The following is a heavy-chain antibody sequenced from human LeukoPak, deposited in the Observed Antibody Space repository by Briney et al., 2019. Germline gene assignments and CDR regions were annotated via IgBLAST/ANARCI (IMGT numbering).Heavy chain of an antibody. D-gene: IGHD1-26*01. CDR2: INHNVGA. V-gene: IGHV4-38-2*02. CDR1: GYSISSGDY. CDR3: ARLTWELPPGGLYYNYYIDV. J-gene: IGHJ6*03. Sequence: SETLSLTCTVSGYSISSGDYWTWVRQPPGKGLEWIGEINHNVGANYSPSLKSRVTISLDTSKNQFSLKLSSVTAADTAVYYCARLTWELPPGGLYYNYYIDVWDKGATVTVSS.